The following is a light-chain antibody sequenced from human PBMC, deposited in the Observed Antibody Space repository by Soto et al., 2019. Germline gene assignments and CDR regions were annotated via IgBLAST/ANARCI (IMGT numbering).Light chain of an antibody. CDR2: GAS. CDR3: QHFGDSPFT. CDR1: ESISSHY. J-gene: IGKJ3*01. Sequence: EVVLMQSPDTLSLSPGERATLSCRASESISSHYIAWYQHKPGQAPRLLIFGASTRATGIPDRFSGSWSGTDFTLTISRLEPEEFAMYYCQHFGDSPFTFGPGTKVDIK. V-gene: IGKV3-20*01.